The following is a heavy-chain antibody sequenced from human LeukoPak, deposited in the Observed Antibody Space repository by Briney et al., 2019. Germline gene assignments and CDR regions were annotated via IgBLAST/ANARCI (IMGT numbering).Heavy chain of an antibody. D-gene: IGHD6-19*01. Sequence: GGSLRLSCAASGLTFSRYIMNWVRQAPGKGLEWVSYIIDSSSTIYYADSVKGRFTISRDNAKNSLYLQMNSLRDEDTAVYYCARGYSGGYDYWGQGTLVTVSS. J-gene: IGHJ4*02. CDR3: ARGYSGGYDY. CDR2: IIDSSSTI. V-gene: IGHV3-48*02. CDR1: GLTFSRYI.